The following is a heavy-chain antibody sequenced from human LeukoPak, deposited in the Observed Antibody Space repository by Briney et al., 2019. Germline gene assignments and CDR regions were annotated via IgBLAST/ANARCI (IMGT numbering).Heavy chain of an antibody. J-gene: IGHJ5*02. CDR1: GYTFTSYG. CDR2: ISAYNGNT. CDR3: ARGGGKYRCSGGSCYSRGWFDP. Sequence: ASVKVSCKASGYTFTSYGISWVRQAPGQGLEWMGWISAYNGNTNYAQKLQGRVTMTTDTSTSTAYMELRSLRSDDTAVYYCARGGGKYRCSGGSCYSRGWFDPWGQGTLVTVSS. D-gene: IGHD2-15*01. V-gene: IGHV1-18*01.